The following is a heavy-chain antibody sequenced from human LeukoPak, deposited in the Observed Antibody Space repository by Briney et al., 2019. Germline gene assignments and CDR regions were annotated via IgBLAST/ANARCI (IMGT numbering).Heavy chain of an antibody. J-gene: IGHJ4*02. Sequence: GGSLRLSCAASGLAFSAYKMHWVRQAPRKGLVWVSRISTDGYTTDYADFVQGRFTASRDNTKNTWSLEMNSLRAEDTAVYYCARAVPICSSTSCPLGYWGQGTLVTVSS. CDR1: GLAFSAYK. D-gene: IGHD2-2*01. V-gene: IGHV3-74*01. CDR2: ISTDGYTT. CDR3: ARAVPICSSTSCPLGY.